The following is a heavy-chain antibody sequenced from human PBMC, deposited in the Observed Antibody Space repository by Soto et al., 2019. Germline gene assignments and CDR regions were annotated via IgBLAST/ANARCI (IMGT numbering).Heavy chain of an antibody. CDR1: GYPLSGYF. CDR3: ARPLRHSWYFDY. J-gene: IGHJ4*02. Sequence: QVLLVQSGADVKKPGASVKVSCKISGYPLSGYFIHWLRQAPGQGLEWMGWINPNDGDTTYAQTFQGRITMTRDTSISTVYMELSSLTSDDAAIYYCARPLRHSWYFDYWGQGALVTVSS. CDR2: INPNDGDT. D-gene: IGHD6-13*01. V-gene: IGHV1-2*02.